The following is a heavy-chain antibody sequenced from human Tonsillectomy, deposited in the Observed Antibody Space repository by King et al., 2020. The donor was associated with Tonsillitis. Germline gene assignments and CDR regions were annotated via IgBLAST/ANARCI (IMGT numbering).Heavy chain of an antibody. CDR3: AKVVSTAMVYYFDY. V-gene: IGHV3-23*04. D-gene: IGHD5-18*01. J-gene: IGHJ4*02. CDR1: GFTFSSSA. Sequence: VQLVESGGGLVQPGGSLRLSCAASGFTFSSSAMAWVRQAPGKGLEWVSGISSSGGNTYYADSVKGRFTISRDTSKNTLYLQMNILGAEDTALYYCAKVVSTAMVYYFDYWGLGTLVTVSS. CDR2: ISSSGGNT.